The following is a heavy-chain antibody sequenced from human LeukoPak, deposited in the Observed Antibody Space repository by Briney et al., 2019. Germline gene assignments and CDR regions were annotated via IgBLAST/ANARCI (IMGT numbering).Heavy chain of an antibody. D-gene: IGHD3-10*02. CDR1: GFTFSSYS. Sequence: PGGSLRLSCAASGFTFSSYSMNWVRQAPGKGLEWVSSISSSSSYIYYADSVKGRFTISRDNAKNSLYLQMNSLRAEDTAVYYCTRDHTLFGEWTPWFDPWGQGTLVTVSS. CDR3: TRDHTLFGEWTPWFDP. V-gene: IGHV3-21*01. J-gene: IGHJ5*02. CDR2: ISSSSSYI.